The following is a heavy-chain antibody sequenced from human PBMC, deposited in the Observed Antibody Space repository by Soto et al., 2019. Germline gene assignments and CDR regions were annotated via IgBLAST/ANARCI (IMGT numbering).Heavy chain of an antibody. CDR1: GGSISSSSYY. Sequence: QLQLQESGPGLVKPSETLSLTCTVSGGSISSSSYYWGWIRQPPGKGLEWIGSIYYSGSTYYHPSLKSRVTISVDTSKNQFSLKLSSVTAADTAVYYCARHPSAPFGDYWGQGTLVTVSS. CDR3: ARHPSAPFGDY. D-gene: IGHD3-10*01. CDR2: IYYSGST. J-gene: IGHJ4*02. V-gene: IGHV4-39*01.